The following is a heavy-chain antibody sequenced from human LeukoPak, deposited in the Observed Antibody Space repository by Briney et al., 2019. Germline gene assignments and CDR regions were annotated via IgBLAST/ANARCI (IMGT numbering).Heavy chain of an antibody. V-gene: IGHV4-34*01. CDR2: INHSGST. Sequence: SETLSLTCAVYGGSFSGYYWSWIRQPPGKGLEWIGEINHSGSTNYNPSLKSRVTISVDTSKNQFSLKLSSVTAADTAVYYCARSDSSGYYGNPMDVWGQGTTVTVSS. J-gene: IGHJ6*02. CDR3: ARSDSSGYYGNPMDV. CDR1: GGSFSGYY. D-gene: IGHD3-22*01.